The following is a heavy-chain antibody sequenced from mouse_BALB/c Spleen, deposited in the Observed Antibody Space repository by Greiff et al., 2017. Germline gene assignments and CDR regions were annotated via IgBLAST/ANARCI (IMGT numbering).Heavy chain of an antibody. CDR1: GFTFSSYA. J-gene: IGHJ4*01. Sequence: EVKLMESGGGLVKPGGSLKLSCAASGFTFSSYAMSWVRQSPEKRLEWVAEISSGGSYTYYPDTVTGRFTISRDNAKNTLYLEMSSLRSEDTAMYYCALPYCGNYPNYDAMDYWGQGTSVTVSS. CDR3: ALPYCGNYPNYDAMDY. D-gene: IGHD2-10*01. V-gene: IGHV5-9-4*01. CDR2: ISSGGSYT.